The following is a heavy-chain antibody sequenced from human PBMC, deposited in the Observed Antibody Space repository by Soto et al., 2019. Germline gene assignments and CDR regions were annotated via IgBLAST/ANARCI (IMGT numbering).Heavy chain of an antibody. Sequence: SETLSLTCTVSGGSISSSSYYWGWIRQPPGKGLEWIGSIDYSGSTYYNPSLKSRVTISLDTSKNQFSLKLSSVTAADTAVYYCARHHVIQFLVDYWGQGTLVTVSS. CDR1: GGSISSSSYY. D-gene: IGHD1-1*01. CDR2: IDYSGST. J-gene: IGHJ4*02. CDR3: ARHHVIQFLVDY. V-gene: IGHV4-39*01.